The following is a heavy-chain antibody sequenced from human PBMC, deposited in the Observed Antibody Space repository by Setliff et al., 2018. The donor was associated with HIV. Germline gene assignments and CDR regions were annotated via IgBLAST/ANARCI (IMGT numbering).Heavy chain of an antibody. Sequence: SETLSLTCNVSGVDVNTYYWSWIRQPAGKGLEWIGRIGTTGTTKNPSLKSRVTMSVDTSQNQFSLRLNSVTAADTAVYYCATDRGNFGWVRRKYFEYWGRGALVIVSS. J-gene: IGHJ4*02. CDR3: ATDRGNFGWVRRKYFEY. CDR2: IGTTGTT. V-gene: IGHV4-4*07. D-gene: IGHD6-19*01. CDR1: GVDVNTYY.